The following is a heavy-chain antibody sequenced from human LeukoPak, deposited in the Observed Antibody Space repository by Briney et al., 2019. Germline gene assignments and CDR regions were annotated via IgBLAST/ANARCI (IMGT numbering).Heavy chain of an antibody. CDR1: GFTLSSYR. CDR3: ARVVVVPASSYYYYGMDV. D-gene: IGHD2-2*01. J-gene: IGHJ6*02. Sequence: GGSLRLSCAASGFTLSSYRMNWVRQAPGEGLEWVSSISSSSSYIYYADSVKGRFTISRDNAKNSLYLQMNSLRAEDTAVYYCARVVVVPASSYYYYGMDVWGQGTTVTVSS. CDR2: ISSSSSYI. V-gene: IGHV3-21*01.